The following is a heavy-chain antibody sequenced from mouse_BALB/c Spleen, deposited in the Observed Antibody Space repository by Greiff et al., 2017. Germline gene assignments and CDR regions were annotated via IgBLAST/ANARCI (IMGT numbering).Heavy chain of an antibody. Sequence: QVQLKESGAELMKPGASVKISCKATGYTFSSYWIEWVKQRPGHGLEWIGEILPGSGSTNYNEKFKGKATFTADTSSNTAYMQLSSLTSEDSAVYYCARYPFYYGSSYDYAMDYWGQGTSVTVSS. CDR3: ARYPFYYGSSYDYAMDY. J-gene: IGHJ4*01. V-gene: IGHV1-9*01. CDR1: GYTFSSYW. CDR2: ILPGSGST. D-gene: IGHD1-1*01.